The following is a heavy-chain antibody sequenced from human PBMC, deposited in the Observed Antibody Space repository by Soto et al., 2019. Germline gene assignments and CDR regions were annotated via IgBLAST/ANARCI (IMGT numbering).Heavy chain of an antibody. D-gene: IGHD2-15*01. V-gene: IGHV3-48*01. CDR2: ISTSGNTI. CDR1: GFTFSTYN. CDR3: AKTPGLQVVVVAALQSGYFDY. Sequence: PGGSLRLSCAASGFTFSTYNMNWVRQAPGKGLEWISYISTSGNTIYYADSVKGRFTVSRDNAKNSLYLQMNSLRAEDTAVYYCAKTPGLQVVVVAALQSGYFDYWGQGTLVTVSS. J-gene: IGHJ4*02.